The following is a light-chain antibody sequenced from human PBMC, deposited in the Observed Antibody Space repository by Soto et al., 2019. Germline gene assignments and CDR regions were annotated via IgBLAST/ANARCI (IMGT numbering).Light chain of an antibody. Sequence: QSVLTQPPSASGAPGQRVTISCSGSASNIGRDPVNWYQQVPGTATKLLIYENNHRPSGVPDRFSGSKSGTSASLVISGLQSEDEAEYFCAGWDGSLKGFVFGTGTKLTVL. J-gene: IGLJ1*01. CDR3: AGWDGSLKGFV. CDR1: ASNIGRDP. V-gene: IGLV1-44*01. CDR2: ENN.